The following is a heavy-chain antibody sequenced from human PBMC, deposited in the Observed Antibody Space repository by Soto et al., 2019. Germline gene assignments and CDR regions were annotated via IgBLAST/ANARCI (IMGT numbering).Heavy chain of an antibody. CDR3: AHRPRGYSYYVDS. D-gene: IGHD5-18*01. Sequence: QITLKESGPTLVKPTQPLTLTCTFSGFSLSTRGVGVGWIRQPPGKALEWLALLYWDDDKGYSPSLKSRLTITKDTSKNQVVLTVTNMDPVDTATYYCAHRPRGYSYYVDSWGQGTLVTVSS. V-gene: IGHV2-5*02. CDR1: GFSLSTRGVG. J-gene: IGHJ4*02. CDR2: LYWDDDK.